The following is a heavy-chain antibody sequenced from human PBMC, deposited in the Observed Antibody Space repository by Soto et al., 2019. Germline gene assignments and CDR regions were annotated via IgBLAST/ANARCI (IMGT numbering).Heavy chain of an antibody. CDR3: ARALTSPRSQGWLRLRRTQYNWFDP. CDR2: IYYSGST. Sequence: SETLSLTCTVSGGSISSYYWSWIRQPPGKGLEWIGYIYYSGSTNYNPSLKSRVTISVDTSKNQFSLKLSSVTAADTAVYYCARALTSPRSQGWLRLRRTQYNWFDPWGQGTLVTVSS. D-gene: IGHD5-12*01. CDR1: GGSISSYY. J-gene: IGHJ5*02. V-gene: IGHV4-59*01.